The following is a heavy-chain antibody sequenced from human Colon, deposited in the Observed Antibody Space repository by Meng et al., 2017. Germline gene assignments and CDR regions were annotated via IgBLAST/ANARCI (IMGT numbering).Heavy chain of an antibody. V-gene: IGHV3-48*03. D-gene: IGHD1-14*01. CDR2: ISSRGGTM. CDR3: VRGARYGPPNPRPFDS. CDR1: GIVLRGYE. Sequence: GGSLRLSCGVSGIVLRGYEMDWVRQAPGKGLEWVAYISSRGGTMDYADSVKGRFTISRDDDKNSVYLQMNSLRGEDTAIYYCVRGARYGPPNPRPFDSWGQGTLVTVSS. J-gene: IGHJ4*02.